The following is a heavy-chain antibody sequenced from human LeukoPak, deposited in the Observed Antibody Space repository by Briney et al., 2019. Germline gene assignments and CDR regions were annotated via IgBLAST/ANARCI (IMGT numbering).Heavy chain of an antibody. D-gene: IGHD3-10*01. J-gene: IGHJ6*03. CDR1: GYSFTSYW. CDR2: IYPGDSDT. Sequence: AGESLKISCKGSGYSFTSYWIGWVRQMPGKGLEWMGIIYPGDSDTRYNPSFQGQVTISADKSISTAYLQWSSLKASDTAMYYCARSPPNYYGSGSFMDVWGKGTTVTVSS. CDR3: ARSPPNYYGSGSFMDV. V-gene: IGHV5-51*01.